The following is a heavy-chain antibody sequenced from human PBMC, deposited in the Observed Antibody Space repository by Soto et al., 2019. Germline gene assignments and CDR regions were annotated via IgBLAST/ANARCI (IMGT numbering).Heavy chain of an antibody. J-gene: IGHJ3*02. V-gene: IGHV4-39*01. D-gene: IGHD3-22*01. CDR3: ARRMKDSSSAGGFDI. CDR1: GGSISSSSYF. Sequence: QLQLQESGPGLAKPSETLSLTCTVSGGSISSSSYFWDWIRQPPGKALEWIGSIYYSGNTYYNPSLKRRVTVYVDRSKNQFSLKLSSVTAADTALYYCARRMKDSSSAGGFDIWGQGTMVTVSS. CDR2: IYYSGNT.